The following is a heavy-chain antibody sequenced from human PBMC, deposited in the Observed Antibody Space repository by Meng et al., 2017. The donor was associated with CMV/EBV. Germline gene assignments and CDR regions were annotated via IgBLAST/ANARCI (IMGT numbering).Heavy chain of an antibody. CDR1: GGSFIGYY. D-gene: IGHD4-11*01. V-gene: IGHV4-34*01. Sequence: SETLSLTCAVYGGSFIGYYWSWIRQPPGKGLEWIGEINHIGSTNYNPSLKSRVTISVDTSKNQFSLKLSSVTAADTAVYYCARGKTTVIRNYYYGMDVWGQGTTVTVSS. CDR2: INHIGST. CDR3: ARGKTTVIRNYYYGMDV. J-gene: IGHJ6*02.